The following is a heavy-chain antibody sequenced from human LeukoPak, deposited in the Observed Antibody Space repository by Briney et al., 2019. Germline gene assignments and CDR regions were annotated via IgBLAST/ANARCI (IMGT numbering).Heavy chain of an antibody. CDR3: GRDSNTHCSGGSCYYYYYGMDV. Sequence: GGSLRLSCAASGFTFSSYGMHWVRQAPGKGLEWVAVIWYDGSNKYYADSVKGRFTISRDNSKNTLYLQMNSLRAEDTAVYYCGRDSNTHCSGGSCYYYYYGMDVWGQGTTVTVSS. CDR2: IWYDGSNK. CDR1: GFTFSSYG. D-gene: IGHD2-15*01. V-gene: IGHV3-33*01. J-gene: IGHJ6*02.